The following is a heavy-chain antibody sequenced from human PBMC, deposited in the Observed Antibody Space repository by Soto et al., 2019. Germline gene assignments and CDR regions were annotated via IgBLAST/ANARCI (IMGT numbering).Heavy chain of an antibody. Sequence: QVQLQESGPGLVKPSETLSLTCTVSGGSVSSGSYYWSWIRQPPGKGLEWIGYIYYSGSTNYNPSLKSRVTISVDTSKNQFSLKLSSVTAADTAVYYCARDFQGELLGGDAFDIWGQGTMVTVSS. CDR1: GGSVSSGSYY. CDR2: IYYSGST. CDR3: ARDFQGELLGGDAFDI. D-gene: IGHD1-26*01. J-gene: IGHJ3*02. V-gene: IGHV4-61*01.